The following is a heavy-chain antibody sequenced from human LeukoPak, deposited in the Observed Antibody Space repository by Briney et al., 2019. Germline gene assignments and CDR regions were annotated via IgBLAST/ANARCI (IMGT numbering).Heavy chain of an antibody. CDR2: ISGSGGST. J-gene: IGHJ6*02. CDR1: GFTFSSYA. V-gene: IGHV3-23*01. Sequence: GGSLRLSCAASGFTFSSYAMSWVCQAPGKGLEWVSAISGSGGSTYYADSVKGRFTISRDNSKNTLYLQMNSLRAEDTAVYYCAKSIVVVPDGMDVWGQGTTVTVSS. D-gene: IGHD2-2*01. CDR3: AKSIVVVPDGMDV.